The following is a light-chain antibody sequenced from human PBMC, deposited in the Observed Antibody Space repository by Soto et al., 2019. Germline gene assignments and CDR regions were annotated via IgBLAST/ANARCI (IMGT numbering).Light chain of an antibody. CDR1: DIGSKS. J-gene: IGLJ1*01. Sequence: SYELTQPPSVSVAPGQTARITCGGKDIGSKSIHWYQEKPGQAPVLVVYDDTDRPSGIPERVSGSNSGNTATLPIRRVAAGDEAAYSCQLWGGTSHQYVFGSGTQGTVL. CDR3: QLWGGTSHQYV. V-gene: IGLV3-21*02. CDR2: DDT.